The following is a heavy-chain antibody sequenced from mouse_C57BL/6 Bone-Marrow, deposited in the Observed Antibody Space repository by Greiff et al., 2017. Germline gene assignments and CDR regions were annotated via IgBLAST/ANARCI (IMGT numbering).Heavy chain of an antibody. Sequence: EVMLVESGGGLVQSGRSLRLSCATSGFTFSDFYMEWVRQAPGKGLEWIAASRNKANDYTTEYSASVKGRFIVSRDTSESNLYLQLNALRAEDTAIYYCASDGGYGTPYYCSMDDWGQGTSVTVSS. CDR3: ASDGGYGTPYYCSMDD. CDR1: GFTFSDFY. J-gene: IGHJ4*01. D-gene: IGHD2-1*01. V-gene: IGHV7-1*01. CDR2: SRNKANDYTT.